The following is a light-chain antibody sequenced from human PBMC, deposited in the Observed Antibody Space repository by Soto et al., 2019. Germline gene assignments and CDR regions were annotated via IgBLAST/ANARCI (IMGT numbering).Light chain of an antibody. CDR1: SSDIGAYNY. J-gene: IGLJ1*01. V-gene: IGLV2-14*01. CDR2: EVN. Sequence: QSALAQPASVSGSPGQSITISCTGTSSDIGAYNYVSWYQQYPGRAPKLMIYEVNNRPSGVSNRFSGPNSGNTASLTISGLQAEDEADYYCSSFTTSSTYVVGAGTKVTVL. CDR3: SSFTTSSTYV.